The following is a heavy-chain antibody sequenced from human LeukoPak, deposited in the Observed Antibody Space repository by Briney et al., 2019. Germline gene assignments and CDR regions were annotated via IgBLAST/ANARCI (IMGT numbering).Heavy chain of an antibody. J-gene: IGHJ4*02. Sequence: GASVKVSCKASGYIFTGYYMHWVRQAPGQGLEWMGWINPNSGGTNYAHKFQGRVTMTRDTSISTAYMELSRLRSDDTAVYYCARDRPPQLVRPSDYWGQGTLVTVSS. CDR1: GYIFTGYY. D-gene: IGHD6-13*01. CDR3: ARDRPPQLVRPSDY. V-gene: IGHV1-2*07. CDR2: INPNSGGT.